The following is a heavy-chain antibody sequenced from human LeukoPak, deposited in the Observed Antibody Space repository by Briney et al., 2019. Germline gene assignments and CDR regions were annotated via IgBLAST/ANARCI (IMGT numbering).Heavy chain of an antibody. V-gene: IGHV3-21*01. J-gene: IGHJ4*02. D-gene: IGHD3-9*01. CDR1: GFSFSSYN. CDR2: ISSRSSYI. Sequence: GGSLRLSCAASGFSFSSYNMNWVRQAPGKGLERVSSISSRSSYIYYADSVKGRFTISRDNAKNSLYLQMNSLRAEDTAVYYCARALYYDILTGYQTHTYYFDYWGQGTLVTVSS. CDR3: ARALYYDILTGYQTHTYYFDY.